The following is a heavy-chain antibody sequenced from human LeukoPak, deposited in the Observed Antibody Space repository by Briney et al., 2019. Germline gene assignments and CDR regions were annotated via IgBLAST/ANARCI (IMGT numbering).Heavy chain of an antibody. CDR2: SYTSGST. CDR1: GGSLSSYY. V-gene: IGHV4-4*07. Sequence: SETLSLTCTVSGGSLSSYYWSWIRQPAGKGLEGIGRSYTSGSTNYHPSLKSRVTMSVDTSKNQFSLKLSSVTAADTAVYYCARATYYYGSGSYFDYWGQGTLVTVSS. D-gene: IGHD3-10*01. CDR3: ARATYYYGSGSYFDY. J-gene: IGHJ4*02.